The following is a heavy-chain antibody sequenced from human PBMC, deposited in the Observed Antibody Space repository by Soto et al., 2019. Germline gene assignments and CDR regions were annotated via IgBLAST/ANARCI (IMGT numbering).Heavy chain of an antibody. CDR2: ISWDGGST. D-gene: IGHD6-13*01. CDR1: GFTFDDYT. J-gene: IGHJ4*02. CDR3: AKDLLAAAGPLDY. Sequence: EVQLVESGGVVVQPGGFLRLSCAASGFTFDDYTMHWVRQPPGKGLEWVSLISWDGGSTYYADSVKGRFTISRDNSKNSLYLQMNSLRTEDTAFYYCAKDLLAAAGPLDYWGQGTLVTVSS. V-gene: IGHV3-43*01.